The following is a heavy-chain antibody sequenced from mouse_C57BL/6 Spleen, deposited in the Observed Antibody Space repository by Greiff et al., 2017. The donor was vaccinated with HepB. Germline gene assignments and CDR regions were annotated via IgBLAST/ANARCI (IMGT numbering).Heavy chain of an antibody. D-gene: IGHD1-1*01. J-gene: IGHJ1*03. V-gene: IGHV8-12*01. CDR2: IYWDDDK. CDR1: GFSLSTSGLG. CDR3: ARRAMYYGSSSRWYFDV. Sequence: QVTLKESGPGILQSSQTLSLTCSFSGFSLSTSGLGVSWIRQPSGKGLEWLAHIYWDDDKRYNPSLKSRLTISKDNSRNQVFLKITSVDTADTATYYCARRAMYYGSSSRWYFDVWGTGTTVTVSS.